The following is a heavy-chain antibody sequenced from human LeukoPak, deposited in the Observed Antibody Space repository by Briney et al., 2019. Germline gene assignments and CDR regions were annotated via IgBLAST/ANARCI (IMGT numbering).Heavy chain of an antibody. Sequence: MPSETLSLTCAVSGGSISSSTYYWGWIRQPPGKGLEWIGSIYYSGSTYYNPSLKSRVTISVDTSKNQFSLKLSSMTAVDTAVYYCARRGGSTGRNWFDPWGQGTLVTVSS. J-gene: IGHJ5*02. CDR2: IYYSGST. CDR3: ARRGGSTGRNWFDP. CDR1: GGSISSSTYY. V-gene: IGHV4-39*01. D-gene: IGHD2-15*01.